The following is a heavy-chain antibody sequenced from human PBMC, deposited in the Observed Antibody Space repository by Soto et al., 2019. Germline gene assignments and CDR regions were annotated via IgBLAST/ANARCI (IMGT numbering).Heavy chain of an antibody. D-gene: IGHD2-2*01. Sequence: SETLSLTCTVSGGSISSHYWSWIRQPPGKGLEWIGNTHYSGNTNYNPSLKSRVTMSVDTSKNQFSLKLSSVTAADTAVYYCARASYCSSTNCYDYNWFDPWGQGTLVTVSS. CDR1: GGSISSHY. V-gene: IGHV4-59*11. CDR2: THYSGNT. J-gene: IGHJ5*02. CDR3: ARASYCSSTNCYDYNWFDP.